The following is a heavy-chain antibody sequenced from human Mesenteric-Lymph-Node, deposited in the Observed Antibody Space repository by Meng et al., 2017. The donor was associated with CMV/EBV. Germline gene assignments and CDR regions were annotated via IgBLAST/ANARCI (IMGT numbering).Heavy chain of an antibody. CDR1: GFTFGDYY. CDR2: INSLGSTI. Sequence: ASGFTFGDYYISWIRQAPGKGLEWISYINSLGSTIYYADSVKGRFTISRDNAKNSLYLQMNSLRAEDTAVYYCARADSNSRYFFDYWGQGTLVTVSS. V-gene: IGHV3-11*04. CDR3: ARADSNSRYFFDY. J-gene: IGHJ4*02. D-gene: IGHD6-13*01.